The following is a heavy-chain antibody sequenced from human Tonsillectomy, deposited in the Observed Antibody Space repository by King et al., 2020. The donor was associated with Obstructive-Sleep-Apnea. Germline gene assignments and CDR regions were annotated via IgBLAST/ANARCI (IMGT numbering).Heavy chain of an antibody. CDR2: IYYSGST. J-gene: IGHJ4*02. D-gene: IGHD3-22*01. CDR3: ARDPRRYYYDSSGYYSTRGFDY. Sequence: PLQESGPGLVKPSETLSLTCTVSGGSISSSSYYWGWIRQPPGKGLEWIGSIYYSGSTYYNPSLKSRVTISVDTSKNQFSLKLSSVTAADTAVYYCARDPRRYYYDSSGYYSTRGFDYWGQGTLVTVSS. CDR1: GGSISSSSYY. V-gene: IGHV4-39*07.